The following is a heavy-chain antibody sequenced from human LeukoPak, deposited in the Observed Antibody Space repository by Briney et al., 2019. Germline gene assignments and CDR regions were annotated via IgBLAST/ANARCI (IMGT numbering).Heavy chain of an antibody. V-gene: IGHV3-23*01. CDR3: AKEYSSSWYNWFDP. Sequence: GGSLRLSCAASGFTFSSYAMSWVRQAPGKGLEWVSAISGSGGSTYYADSVKGRFTLSRDNSKNTLYLQMNSVRAADTAVYYCAKEYSSSWYNWFDPWGERTLVTVSS. J-gene: IGHJ5*02. D-gene: IGHD6-13*01. CDR1: GFTFSSYA. CDR2: ISGSGGST.